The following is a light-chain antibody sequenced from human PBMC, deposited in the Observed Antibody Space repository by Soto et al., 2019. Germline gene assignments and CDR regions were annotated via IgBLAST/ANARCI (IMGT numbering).Light chain of an antibody. CDR3: QQYNNWPPYT. CDR1: QNISSN. CDR2: GAS. Sequence: EIVMTQSPATVSVSPGERATLSCRASQNISSNLAWHQQKPGQAPRLLISGASTRATGIPARFSGSGSGTEFTLAISSLQSEDFGVYYCQQYNNWPPYTFGQGTKLEIK. J-gene: IGKJ2*01. V-gene: IGKV3-15*01.